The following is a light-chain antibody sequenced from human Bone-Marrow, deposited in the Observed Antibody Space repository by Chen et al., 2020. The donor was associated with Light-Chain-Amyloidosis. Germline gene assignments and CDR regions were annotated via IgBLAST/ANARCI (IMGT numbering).Light chain of an antibody. CDR2: RDT. Sequence: SYELTKPPSLSVSPGQTARLTCSGDDLPKRYAYWYQQKPGQAPVLVIHRDTERPSGISERFSGSSAGTTATLTISGGQAADEADYHCQSADSSGTYEVIYGGGTKLTVL. V-gene: IGLV3-25*03. J-gene: IGLJ2*01. CDR3: QSADSSGTYEVI. CDR1: DLPKRY.